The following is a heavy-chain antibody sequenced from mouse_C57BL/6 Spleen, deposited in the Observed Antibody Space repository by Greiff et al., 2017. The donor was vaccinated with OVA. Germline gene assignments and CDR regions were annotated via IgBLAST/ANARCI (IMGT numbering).Heavy chain of an antibody. CDR3: ARGDYEYDAAGDAMDY. Sequence: EVKLVESGGGLVKPGGSLKLSCAASGFTFSDYGMHWVRQAPEKGLEWVAYISSGSSTIYYADTVKGRFTISRDNAKNTLFLQMTSLRPEDTAMYYCARGDYEYDAAGDAMDYWGQGTSVTVSS. CDR2: ISSGSSTI. J-gene: IGHJ4*01. V-gene: IGHV5-17*01. CDR1: GFTFSDYG. D-gene: IGHD2-4*01.